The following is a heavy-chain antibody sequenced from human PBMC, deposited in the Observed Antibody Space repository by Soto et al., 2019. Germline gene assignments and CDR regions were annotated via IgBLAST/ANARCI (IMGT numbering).Heavy chain of an antibody. CDR1: GYTFTSYD. CDR2: MNPNSGNT. D-gene: IGHD3-10*01. J-gene: IGHJ6*02. CDR3: ARGQVVRGRWDYYYGMDV. V-gene: IGHV1-8*01. Sequence: QVQLVQSGAEVKKPGASVKVSCKASGYTFTSYDINWVRQATGQGLEWMGWMNPNSGNTGYAQKFQGRVTMTRNTSISTAEMELSSLRSEDTAVYYCARGQVVRGRWDYYYGMDVWGQGTTVTVSS.